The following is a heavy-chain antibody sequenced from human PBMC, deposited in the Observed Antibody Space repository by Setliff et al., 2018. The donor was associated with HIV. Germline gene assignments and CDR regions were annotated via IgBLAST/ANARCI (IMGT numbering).Heavy chain of an antibody. V-gene: IGHV4-39*02. CDR1: DGSISNNNFY. CDR3: ARAPCSGGSCAYWYFDL. J-gene: IGHJ2*01. CDR2: INYRGYT. Sequence: SETLSLTCTVSDGSISNNNFYWGWIRQPPGKGLEWIGNINYRGYTNFNPSLKSRVTISVDTSKNHFSLKLSSVTAADTAVYYCARAPCSGGSCAYWYFDLWGRGTLVTVSS. D-gene: IGHD2-15*01.